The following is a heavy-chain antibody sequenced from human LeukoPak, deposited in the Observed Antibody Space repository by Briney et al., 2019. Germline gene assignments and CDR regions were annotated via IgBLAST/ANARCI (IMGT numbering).Heavy chain of an antibody. J-gene: IGHJ6*02. V-gene: IGHV3-64D*06. CDR2: ISSNGGNT. CDR1: GFTFTSYA. CDR3: AKVVTAHYYYYGLDV. D-gene: IGHD2-21*02. Sequence: GGSLRLSCSAPGFTFTSYAMHWVLQAPGKGLEYVSAISSNGGNTYYADSVKGRFTISRDNSKGTLYLQMSSLRAQDTAVYYCAKVVTAHYYYYGLDVWGQGTTVTVSS.